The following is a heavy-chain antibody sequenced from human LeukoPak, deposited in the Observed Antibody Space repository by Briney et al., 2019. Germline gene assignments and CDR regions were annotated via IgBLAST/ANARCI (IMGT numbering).Heavy chain of an antibody. CDR1: GGSISSSSYY. D-gene: IGHD5-12*01. J-gene: IGHJ4*02. CDR2: IYYSGST. Sequence: PSETLSLTCTVSGGSISSSSYYWGWIRQPPGKGLEWIGSIYYSGSTYYNPSLKSRVTISVDTSKNQFSLKLSSVTAADTAVYYCASCSVATMGEIDYWGQGTLVTVSS. CDR3: ASCSVATMGEIDY. V-gene: IGHV4-39*07.